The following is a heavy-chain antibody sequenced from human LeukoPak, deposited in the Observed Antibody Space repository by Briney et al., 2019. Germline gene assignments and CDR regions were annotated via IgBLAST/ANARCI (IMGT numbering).Heavy chain of an antibody. CDR2: IYPGDSDT. Sequence: GESLKISCKGSGYSFTSYWIVWVRQMPGKGLEWMGLIYPGDSDTRYSPSFQGQVTISADKSISTAYLQWSSLKASDTAMYYCARGLYYDILTGHDAFDIWGQGTRVTVSS. CDR1: GYSFTSYW. D-gene: IGHD3-9*01. CDR3: ARGLYYDILTGHDAFDI. J-gene: IGHJ3*02. V-gene: IGHV5-51*01.